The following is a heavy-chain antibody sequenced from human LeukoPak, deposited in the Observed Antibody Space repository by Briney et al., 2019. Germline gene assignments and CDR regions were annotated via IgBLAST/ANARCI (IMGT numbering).Heavy chain of an antibody. CDR1: GYTFTSYG. J-gene: IGHJ4*02. D-gene: IGHD6-13*01. CDR3: ARDLRIAAAVILAY. CDR2: ISAYSGNT. V-gene: IGHV1-18*01. Sequence: ASVKVSCKASGYTFTSYGISWVRQAPGQGLEWMGWISAYSGNTNYAQKLQGRVTMTTDTSTSTAYMELRSLRSDDTAVYYCARDLRIAAAVILAYWGQGTLVTVSS.